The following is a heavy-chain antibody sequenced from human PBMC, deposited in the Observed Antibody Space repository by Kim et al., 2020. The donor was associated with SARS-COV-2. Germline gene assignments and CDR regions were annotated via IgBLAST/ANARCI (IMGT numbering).Heavy chain of an antibody. V-gene: IGHV3-33*06. CDR2: IWYDGSNK. J-gene: IGHJ4*02. Sequence: GGSLRLSCAASGFTFSNYGMHWVRQAPGKGLEWVAVIWYDGSNKYYADSVTGRFTISRDNSKNTPYLQMKIRRAEDTAVYYCAKAPGDRDLYCWGQGTWVTLPS. CDR3: AKAPGDRDLYC. CDR1: GFTFSNYG.